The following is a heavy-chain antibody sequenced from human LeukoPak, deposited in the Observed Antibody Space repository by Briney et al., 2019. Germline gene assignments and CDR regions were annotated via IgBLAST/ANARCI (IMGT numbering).Heavy chain of an antibody. J-gene: IGHJ3*02. CDR2: ISSSSSTI. CDR1: GFTFSSYS. V-gene: IGHV3-48*01. CDR3: AKIYYYDSSVLLIGDAFDI. D-gene: IGHD3-22*01. Sequence: PGGSLRLSCAASGFTFSSYSMNWVRQAPGKGLEWVSYISSSSSTIYYADSVKGRFTISRDNSKNTLYLQMNSLRAEDTAVYYCAKIYYYDSSVLLIGDAFDIWGQGTMVTVSS.